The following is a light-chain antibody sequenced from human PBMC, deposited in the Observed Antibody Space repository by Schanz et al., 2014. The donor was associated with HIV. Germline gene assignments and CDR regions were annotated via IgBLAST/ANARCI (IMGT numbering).Light chain of an antibody. J-gene: IGKJ1*01. V-gene: IGKV3D-15*01. CDR1: QTVSSN. Sequence: EIVLTQSPVILSLSPGERATLSCRASQTVSSNSLGWYQQKRGQVPRLLIYSASRRANGIPDRFSGSGSGTEFTLTISSLQSEDFAVYHCQQYNKWPRTFGQGTKVEVK. CDR2: SAS. CDR3: QQYNKWPRT.